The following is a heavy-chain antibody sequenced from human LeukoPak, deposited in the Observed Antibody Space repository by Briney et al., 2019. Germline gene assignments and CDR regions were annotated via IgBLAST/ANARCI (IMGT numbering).Heavy chain of an antibody. Sequence: PSETLSLTCSVSGGSINNYYWNWLRQPAGKGLEWIGRIYASGSTNYNPSLKSRVTISMDKSKNHFSLNLKSVTAADTAFYYCARDFYGDDGHHPFDYWGQGIQVTVSS. J-gene: IGHJ4*02. V-gene: IGHV4-4*07. CDR1: GGSINNYY. CDR3: ARDFYGDDGHHPFDY. D-gene: IGHD2/OR15-2a*01. CDR2: IYASGST.